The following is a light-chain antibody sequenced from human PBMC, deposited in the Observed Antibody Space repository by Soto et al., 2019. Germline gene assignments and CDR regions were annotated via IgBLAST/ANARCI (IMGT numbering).Light chain of an antibody. CDR1: NIGSKS. CDR3: QVWDSSSDLVV. Sequence: SYELTQPPSVSVAPGKTARITCGGNNIGSKSVHWYQQKPGQAPVLVIYYDSDRPSGIPERFSGSNSGNTATLTISRVEAGDEADYYCQVWDSSSDLVVFGGVTKVTVL. V-gene: IGLV3-21*04. CDR2: YDS. J-gene: IGLJ2*01.